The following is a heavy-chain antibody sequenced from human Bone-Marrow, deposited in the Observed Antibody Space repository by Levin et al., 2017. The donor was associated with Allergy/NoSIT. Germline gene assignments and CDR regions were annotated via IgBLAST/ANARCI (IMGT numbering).Heavy chain of an antibody. J-gene: IGHJ5*02. D-gene: IGHD1-7*01. Sequence: GESLKISCAASGFTFSSYAMSWVRQAPGKGLEWVSAISGSGGSTYYADSVKGRFTISRDNSKNTLYLQMNSLRAEDTAVYYCARSITGTTSWFDPWGQGTLVTVSS. CDR2: ISGSGGST. V-gene: IGHV3-23*01. CDR1: GFTFSSYA. CDR3: ARSITGTTSWFDP.